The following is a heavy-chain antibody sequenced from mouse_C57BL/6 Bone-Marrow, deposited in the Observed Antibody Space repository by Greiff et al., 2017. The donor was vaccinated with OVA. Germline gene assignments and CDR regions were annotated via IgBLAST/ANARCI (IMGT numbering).Heavy chain of an antibody. CDR3: ARSGIGVYFDD. V-gene: IGHV7-3*01. D-gene: IGHD4-1*01. CDR1: GFTFTDYY. J-gene: IGHJ2*01. Sequence: EVQVVESGGGLVQPGGSLSLSCAASGFTFTDYYMSWVRQPPGKALEWLGFIRNKANGYTTEYSASVKGRFTISRENSQSILYLHRNALRAEVSATYYCARSGIGVYFDDWGQGTTLTGSS. CDR2: IRNKANGYTT.